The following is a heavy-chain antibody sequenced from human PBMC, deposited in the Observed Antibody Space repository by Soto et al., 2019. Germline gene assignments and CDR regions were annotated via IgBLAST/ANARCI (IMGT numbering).Heavy chain of an antibody. V-gene: IGHV1-2*02. D-gene: IGHD3-3*01. J-gene: IGHJ4*02. Sequence: ASVKVSCKASGYTITAHLLHWVRQAPGQGLEWMGWINAKSGGTDYAQKFQDRVTMSRDTSINTAYMQMSSLRAEDTAVYYCARGFNYDFWSGYLSFYYFDHWGQGALVTVSS. CDR2: INAKSGGT. CDR3: ARGFNYDFWSGYLSFYYFDH. CDR1: GYTITAHL.